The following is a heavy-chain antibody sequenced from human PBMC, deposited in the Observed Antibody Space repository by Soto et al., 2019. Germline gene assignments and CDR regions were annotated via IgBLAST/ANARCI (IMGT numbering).Heavy chain of an antibody. CDR3: ARVHIVTAMGSDY. Sequence: GESLKISCNGSGYSFTSYWIGWVRQLPGKGLEWMGIIYPGDSDTRYSPSFQGQVIISADKSINTAYLQWSSLKASDTAMYYCARVHIVTAMGSDYWAQGTLVTVSS. V-gene: IGHV5-51*01. CDR1: GYSFTSYW. D-gene: IGHD5-12*01. CDR2: IYPGDSDT. J-gene: IGHJ4*02.